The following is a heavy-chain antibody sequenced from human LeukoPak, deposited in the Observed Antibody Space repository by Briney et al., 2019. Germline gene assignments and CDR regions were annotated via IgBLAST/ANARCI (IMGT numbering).Heavy chain of an antibody. CDR2: IDYSGST. J-gene: IGHJ6*03. CDR1: GGSIISTTYY. D-gene: IGHD6-13*01. CDR3: ARASGSSWYERRLHAYYYYMDV. Sequence: SETLSLTCTVSGGSIISTTYYWGWIRQPPGEGLEWIGSIDYSGSTYYNSSLKSRVTISVDTSKNQFSLNLSSVTAADTAVYSCARASGSSWYERRLHAYYYYMDVWGKGTTVTVSS. V-gene: IGHV4-39*07.